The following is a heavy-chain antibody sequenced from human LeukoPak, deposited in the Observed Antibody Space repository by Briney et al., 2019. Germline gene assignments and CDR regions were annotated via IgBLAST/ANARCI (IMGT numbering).Heavy chain of an antibody. CDR1: GGSFGGYY. D-gene: IGHD3-22*01. J-gene: IGHJ5*02. CDR3: ARGPFYYDSSGYYL. CDR2: INHSGST. V-gene: IGHV4-34*01. Sequence: SETLSLTCAVYGGSFGGYYWSWIRQPPGKGLEWIGEINHSGSTNYNPSLKSRVTISVDTSKNQFSLKLSPVTAADTAVYYCARGPFYYDSSGYYLWGQGTLVTVPS.